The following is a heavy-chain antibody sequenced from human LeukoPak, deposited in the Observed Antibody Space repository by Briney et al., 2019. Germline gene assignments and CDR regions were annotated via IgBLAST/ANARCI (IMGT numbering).Heavy chain of an antibody. V-gene: IGHV3-9*01. Sequence: GGSLRLSCAASGFTFSSHWMHWVRQAPGKGLEWVSGISWNSGSIGYADSVKGRFTISRDNAKNSLYLQMNSLRAEDTALYYCAKEVRGYFDLWGRGTLVTVSS. CDR2: ISWNSGSI. CDR1: GFTFSSHW. CDR3: AKEVRGYFDL. J-gene: IGHJ2*01.